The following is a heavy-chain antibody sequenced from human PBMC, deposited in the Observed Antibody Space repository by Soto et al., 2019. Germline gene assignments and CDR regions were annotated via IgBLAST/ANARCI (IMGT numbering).Heavy chain of an antibody. D-gene: IGHD2-2*01. V-gene: IGHV1-2*02. CDR1: GYTFTGYY. CDR3: AREVVPAAMPTYYFDY. Sequence: GASVKVSCKASGYTFTGYYMHWVRQAPGQGLEWMGWINPNSGGTNYAQKFQGRVTMTRDTSISTAYMELSRLRSDDTAVYYCAREVVPAAMPTYYFDYWGQGTLVTVSS. J-gene: IGHJ4*02. CDR2: INPNSGGT.